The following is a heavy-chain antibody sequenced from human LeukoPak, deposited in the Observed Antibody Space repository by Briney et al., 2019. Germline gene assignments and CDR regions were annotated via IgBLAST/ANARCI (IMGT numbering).Heavy chain of an antibody. D-gene: IGHD3-10*01. V-gene: IGHV1-69*13. CDR3: AKGHSITMIRGGQWYYYMDV. CDR1: GGTFSSFP. CDR2: IIPFFGTG. Sequence: ASVKVSCKASGGTFSSFPITWVRQTPGQGLEWMGGIIPFFGTGNYAQKFQGRVTITADESTSTAYMELSSLRSEDTAVYYCAKGHSITMIRGGQWYYYMDVWGKGTTVTISS. J-gene: IGHJ6*03.